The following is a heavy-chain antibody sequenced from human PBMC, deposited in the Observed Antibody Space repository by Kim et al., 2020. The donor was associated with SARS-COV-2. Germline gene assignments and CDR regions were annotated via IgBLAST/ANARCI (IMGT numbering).Heavy chain of an antibody. CDR3: ATAQYCSTLIRYTGSFDP. CDR1: GFTFSSYG. Sequence: GGSLRLSCAASGFTFSSYGMSWVRQAPGKGLEWVSAISGDGGGGDVGNPDYAESVIGSFTISRDNSKSTLYWQMNSLRADDTAVYYCATAQYCSTLIRYTGSFDPWGQGTLVTVSS. CDR2: ISGDGGGGDVGNP. V-gene: IGHV3-23*01. J-gene: IGHJ5*02. D-gene: IGHD2-2*02.